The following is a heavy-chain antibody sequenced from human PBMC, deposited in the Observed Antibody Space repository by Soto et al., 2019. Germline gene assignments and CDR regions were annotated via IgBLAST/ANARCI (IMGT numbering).Heavy chain of an antibody. V-gene: IGHV4-30-2*01. D-gene: IGHD4-17*01. J-gene: IGHJ4*02. CDR1: GGSISSGGYS. CDR3: AREAYGDYQEVYFDY. Sequence: QLQLQESGSGLVKPSQTLSLTCAVSGGSISSGGYSWSWIRQPPGKGLEWIGYIYHSGSTYYNPSRKSRVTIYVDRSKNEFSLKLSSMTAAATAVYYCAREAYGDYQEVYFDYWGRGTVVTVSS. CDR2: IYHSGST.